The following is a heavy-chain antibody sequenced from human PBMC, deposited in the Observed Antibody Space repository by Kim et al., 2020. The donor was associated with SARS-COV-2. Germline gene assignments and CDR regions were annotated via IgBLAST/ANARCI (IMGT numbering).Heavy chain of an antibody. Sequence: RVTISVDTSKNQFSLKLSSVTAADTAVYYCARGGSYDYVWGSYRYHWFDPWGQGTLVTVSS. CDR3: ARGGSYDYVWGSYRYHWFDP. V-gene: IGHV4-34*01. D-gene: IGHD3-16*02. J-gene: IGHJ5*02.